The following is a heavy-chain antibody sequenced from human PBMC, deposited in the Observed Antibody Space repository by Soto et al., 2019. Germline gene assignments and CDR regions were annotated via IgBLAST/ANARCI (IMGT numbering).Heavy chain of an antibody. J-gene: IGHJ6*02. Sequence: EVQLVESGGGVVQSGGSLRVSCAASGFSFSSYWMSWVRQVPGKGLEWVADINEEGGQKYYADSVKGRFTISRDNARNSVYLLMNNLVVGDTALYSCAKSPMVRTFHYGWDVWGQGTTVTVSS. CDR1: GFSFSSYW. CDR2: INEEGGQK. CDR3: AKSPMVRTFHYGWDV. D-gene: IGHD2-8*01. V-gene: IGHV3-7*05.